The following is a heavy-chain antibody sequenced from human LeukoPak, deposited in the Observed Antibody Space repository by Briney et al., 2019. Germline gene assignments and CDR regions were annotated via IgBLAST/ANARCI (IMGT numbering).Heavy chain of an antibody. J-gene: IGHJ4*02. V-gene: IGHV4-39*07. Sequence: SETLSLTCTVSGGSISSSSYYWGWIRQPPGKGLEWIGSIYYSGSTNYNPSLKSRVTISVDTSKNQFSLKLSSVTAADTAVYYCARGRGYYDSSGYLLSWGQGTLVTVSS. D-gene: IGHD3-22*01. CDR2: IYYSGST. CDR3: ARGRGYYDSSGYLLS. CDR1: GGSISSSSYY.